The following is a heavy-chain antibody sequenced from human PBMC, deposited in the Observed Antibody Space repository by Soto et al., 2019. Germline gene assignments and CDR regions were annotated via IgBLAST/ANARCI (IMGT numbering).Heavy chain of an antibody. V-gene: IGHV1-3*01. CDR2: INAGNGNT. D-gene: IGHD1-26*01. J-gene: IGHJ3*02. CDR1: GYTFTSYA. Sequence: ASVKVSCKASGYTFTSYAMHWVRQAPGQRLEWMGWINAGNGNTKYSQKLQGRVTITRDTSASTAYMELSSLRSEDTAVYYCATAREWEPSDAFDIWGQGTMVTVSS. CDR3: ATAREWEPSDAFDI.